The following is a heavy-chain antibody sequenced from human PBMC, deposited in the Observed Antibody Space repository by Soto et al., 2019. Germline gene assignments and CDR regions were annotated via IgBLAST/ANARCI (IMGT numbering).Heavy chain of an antibody. CDR3: ALHIPPETIAAAGYFDY. J-gene: IGHJ4*02. D-gene: IGHD6-13*01. Sequence: GASVKVSCKSYGYTFTGYYMHWVRHAPGQGLEWMGWITPNSGGTNYAQKFKGRVTMTRDTSISTAYMELSRLRSDDTAVYYCALHIPPETIAAAGYFDYWGQGTLVPVSS. CDR2: ITPNSGGT. CDR1: GYTFTGYY. V-gene: IGHV1-2*02.